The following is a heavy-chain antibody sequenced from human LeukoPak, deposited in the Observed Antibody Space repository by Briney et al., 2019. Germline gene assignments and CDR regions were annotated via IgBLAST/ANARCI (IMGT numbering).Heavy chain of an antibody. CDR2: IYTSGST. Sequence: SETLSLACRVSGGSFSNYYWSWIRQPAGKGLEWIGRIYTSGSTNYNPSLKSRVTMSVDTSNNQSSLKLTSVTAADMAVYYCARQPPQYYGMDVWGQGTTVPVSS. J-gene: IGHJ6*02. CDR1: GGSFSNYY. CDR3: ARQPPQYYGMDV. V-gene: IGHV4-4*07. D-gene: IGHD1-14*01.